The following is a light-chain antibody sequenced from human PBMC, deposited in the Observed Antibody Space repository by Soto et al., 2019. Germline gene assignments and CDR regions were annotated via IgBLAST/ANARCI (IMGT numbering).Light chain of an antibody. Sequence: EIVLTQSPATLSLSPGERATLSCRASQSVNINLAWYQQKPGQAPRLLIYGASNRATGIPDRFSGSGSGTDFTLTISRLEPEDFAVYYCQQYGSSRLAFGGGTKVDIK. CDR1: QSVNIN. J-gene: IGKJ4*01. CDR3: QQYGSSRLA. CDR2: GAS. V-gene: IGKV3-20*01.